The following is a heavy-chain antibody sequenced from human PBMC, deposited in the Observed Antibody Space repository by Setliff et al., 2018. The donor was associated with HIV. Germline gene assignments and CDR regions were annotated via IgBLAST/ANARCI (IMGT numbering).Heavy chain of an antibody. Sequence: PSETLSLTCTVSGDSISSDFYWGWIRQPPGKGLEWIGSIYHSGNTYYMPSLQSRVTISVDMSKNQFSLNLNSVTAADMAVYYCARGQGCGGGCHYAFEMWGQGTMVTVSS. D-gene: IGHD2-21*02. J-gene: IGHJ3*02. CDR2: IYHSGNT. CDR1: GDSISSDFY. CDR3: ARGQGCGGGCHYAFEM. V-gene: IGHV4-38-2*02.